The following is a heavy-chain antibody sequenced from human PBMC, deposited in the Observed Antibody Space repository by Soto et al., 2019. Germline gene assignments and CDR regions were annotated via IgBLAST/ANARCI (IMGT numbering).Heavy chain of an antibody. CDR2: INLNSGGT. CDR1: GYTFTGYY. V-gene: IGHV1-2*04. J-gene: IGHJ4*02. D-gene: IGHD6-6*01. CDR3: ARQLAPDTDFDY. Sequence: QVQLVQSGAEVKNPGASVKVSCKASGYTFTGYYMHWVRQAPGQGLEWMGWINLNSGGTNYAQKFQGCVTMTSDTSTSTAYMELSRLRADDTDVYSYARQLAPDTDFDYWGQGTLVTVSS.